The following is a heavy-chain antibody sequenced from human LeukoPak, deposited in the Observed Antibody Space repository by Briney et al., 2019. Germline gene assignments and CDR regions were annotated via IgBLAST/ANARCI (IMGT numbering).Heavy chain of an antibody. Sequence: SETLSLTCSVSGASITKDFWNWIRQPPGKGLEWIGFVYYRGTTNSNPALKSRVTISVDTSKNQFSLKLTSVTAADTAVYYCARTPERRGYSYGVDAFDIWGPGTMVTVSS. CDR3: ARTPERRGYSYGVDAFDI. V-gene: IGHV4-59*08. CDR2: VYYRGTT. J-gene: IGHJ3*02. D-gene: IGHD5-18*01. CDR1: GASITKDF.